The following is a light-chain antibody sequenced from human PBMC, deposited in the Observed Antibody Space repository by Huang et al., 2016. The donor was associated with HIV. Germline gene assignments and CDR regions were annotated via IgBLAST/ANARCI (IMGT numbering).Light chain of an antibody. CDR2: AAS. Sequence: ETVMTQSPVTLSVSPGDRASLSCRSSQLVSSHLAWYQQKPGQAPRLLIDAASTRATGVPARLSGIGAGTEFTLPISTLQSEDSAVYYCQQYNDFRSTFGPGTRVEIK. J-gene: IGKJ3*01. V-gene: IGKV3-15*01. CDR1: QLVSSH. CDR3: QQYNDFRST.